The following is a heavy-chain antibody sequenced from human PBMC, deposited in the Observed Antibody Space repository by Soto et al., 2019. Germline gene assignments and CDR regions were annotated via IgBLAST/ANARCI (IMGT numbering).Heavy chain of an antibody. J-gene: IGHJ4*02. CDR3: ARDTPNYDYSNYCLFDY. V-gene: IGHV1-69*01. D-gene: IGHD4-4*01. Sequence: QVQLVQSGAEVKKPGSSVKVSCKASGGTFSSYAISWVRQAPGQGLEWMGGIIPIFGTANYAQKFQGRVTITADESTSSAYMELSSLRYEDTAVYYCARDTPNYDYSNYCLFDYWGQGTLVTVSS. CDR2: IIPIFGTA. CDR1: GGTFSSYA.